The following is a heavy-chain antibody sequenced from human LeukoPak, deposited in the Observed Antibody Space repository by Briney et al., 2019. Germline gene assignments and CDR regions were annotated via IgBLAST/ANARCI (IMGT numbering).Heavy chain of an antibody. CDR3: ERSDTCYVSGSYSNWFDP. Sequence: NPSETLSLTCAVYGGSFSGYYWSWIRQPPGKGLEWIGEINHSGSTNYNPSLKSRVTISVDTSKNQFSLKLSSVTAADTAVYYCERSDTCYVSGSYSNWFDPWGQGTLVTVSS. D-gene: IGHD3-10*01. J-gene: IGHJ5*02. CDR1: GGSFSGYY. CDR2: INHSGST. V-gene: IGHV4-34*01.